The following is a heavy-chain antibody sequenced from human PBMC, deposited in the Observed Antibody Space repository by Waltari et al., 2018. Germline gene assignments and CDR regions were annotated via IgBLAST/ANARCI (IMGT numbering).Heavy chain of an antibody. J-gene: IGHJ6*02. V-gene: IGHV4-34*02. Sequence: QVQLQQRGTGLLKTSRTLSLTCAVSGGSFSDYCWTWLRQVPWKGREWSGEIVHSGSTSYTPSLRGRITISLDTSKNQFSLRLNSVTAADTAVYYCARGRRESVWVGELLYYHYYGMDVWGQGTTVSVSS. D-gene: IGHD3-10*01. CDR3: ARGRRESVWVGELLYYHYYGMDV. CDR2: IVHSGST. CDR1: GGSFSDYC.